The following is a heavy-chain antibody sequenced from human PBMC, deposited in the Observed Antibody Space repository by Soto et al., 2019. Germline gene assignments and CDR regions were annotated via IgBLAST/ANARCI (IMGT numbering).Heavy chain of an antibody. J-gene: IGHJ6*02. D-gene: IGHD5-18*01. V-gene: IGHV4-59*01. Sequence: LSLTCSVSGGSISSSFWSWIRQPPGKELEWIGYISYSGSTTYNPSLKSRITLSVDTSKNQFSLRVASVTAADTAVYYCARGHRAMEYYYYYGMDVWGQGTTVTVSS. CDR3: ARGHRAMEYYYYYGMDV. CDR1: GGSISSSF. CDR2: ISYSGST.